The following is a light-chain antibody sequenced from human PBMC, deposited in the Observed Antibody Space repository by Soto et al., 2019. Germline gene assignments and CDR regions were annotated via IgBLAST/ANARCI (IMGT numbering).Light chain of an antibody. CDR1: QNVRKN. CDR3: LQYDGWPLT. J-gene: IGKJ5*01. CDR2: GAY. V-gene: IGKV3-15*01. Sequence: ETVMTQSPVALSVSPGERATLSCRARQNVRKNLAWYQQKPGQAHRLLIYGAYTRATGIQARFSGDGSGTEFTLTIESLQSEDFVVYYCLQYDGWPLTFGQGTRLEIK.